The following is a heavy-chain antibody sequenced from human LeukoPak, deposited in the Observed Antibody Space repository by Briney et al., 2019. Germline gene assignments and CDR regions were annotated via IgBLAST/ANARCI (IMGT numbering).Heavy chain of an antibody. CDR2: MHTSGST. Sequence: SETLSLTCTVSGGSIRNFYWNWIRQPAGKGLEWIGRMHTSGSTNYNPSLKSRVTMSVDTSKNQFSLKLSSVTAADTAVYYCARDGGDGWFDPWGQGTLVTVSS. D-gene: IGHD2-21*02. V-gene: IGHV4-4*07. CDR3: ARDGGDGWFDP. CDR1: GGSIRNFY. J-gene: IGHJ5*02.